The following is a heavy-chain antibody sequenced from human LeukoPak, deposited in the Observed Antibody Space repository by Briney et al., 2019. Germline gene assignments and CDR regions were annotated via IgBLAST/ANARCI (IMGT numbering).Heavy chain of an antibody. CDR3: ARPVNRLFLF. CDR1: GFSLSGDW. D-gene: IGHD2-21*01. J-gene: IGHJ4*02. CDR2: IKEDGGET. V-gene: IGHV3-7*01. Sequence: GGSLRVSCVGSGFSLSGDWMTWVRQARGTGLEWVANIKEDGGETYYVDSVKGRFTISRDNAKNSLYLQMNNLRAEDTAVYFCARPVNRLFLFWGPGTLVTVSS.